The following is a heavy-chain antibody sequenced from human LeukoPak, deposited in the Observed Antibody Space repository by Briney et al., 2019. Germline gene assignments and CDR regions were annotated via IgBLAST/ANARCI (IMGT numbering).Heavy chain of an antibody. V-gene: IGHV1-2*02. CDR2: INPNSGGT. CDR1: GYTFTGYY. J-gene: IGHJ5*02. Sequence: ASVKVSCKASGYTFTGYYMHWVRQAPGQGLEWMGWINPNSGGTNYAQKFQGRVTMTRDTSISTAYMELSRLRSDDTAVYYCARDLFLGCCSSTSCNDNWFDPWGQGTLVTVSS. CDR3: ARDLFLGCCSSTSCNDNWFDP. D-gene: IGHD2-2*01.